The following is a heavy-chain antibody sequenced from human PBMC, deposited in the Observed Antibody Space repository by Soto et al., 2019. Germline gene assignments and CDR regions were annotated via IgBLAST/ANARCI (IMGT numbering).Heavy chain of an antibody. V-gene: IGHV3-30-3*01. CDR1: GFTFSSYA. D-gene: IGHD5-18*01. J-gene: IGHJ4*02. CDR3: ARASYTAMASAPDY. Sequence: GGSLRLSCAASGFTFSSYAMHWVRQAPGKGLEWVAVISYDGSNKYYADSVKGRFTISRDNSKNTLYLQMNSLRAEDTAVYYCARASYTAMASAPDYWGQGTLVTVYS. CDR2: ISYDGSNK.